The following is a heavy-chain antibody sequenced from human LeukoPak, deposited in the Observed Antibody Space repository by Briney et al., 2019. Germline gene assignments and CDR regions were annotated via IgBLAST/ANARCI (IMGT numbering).Heavy chain of an antibody. Sequence: SQTLSLTCTVSGGSISCGDYHWRRIRQPPGRGLEWIVYCYYSGSTYYNPALKSRVTIPVDTSKKQFALKRSCVIAADTAVYDCSRARRLYFFDYWGQGTLVTVSS. CDR1: GGSISCGDYH. J-gene: IGHJ4*02. V-gene: IGHV4-30-4*01. CDR3: SRARRLYFFDY. D-gene: IGHD3-9*01. CDR2: CYYSGST.